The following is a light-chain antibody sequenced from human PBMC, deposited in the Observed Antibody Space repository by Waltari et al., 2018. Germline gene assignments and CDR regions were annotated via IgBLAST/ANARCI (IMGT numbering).Light chain of an antibody. Sequence: DIVMTQSPDSLAVSLGERATINCTSSQSVLYSSNNKNYLAWYQQKPGQPPKLLISWASTRESGVPERFSGSGSGTDFALTISSLQAEDVAVYFCQHYYSAPVTFGPGTRVDIK. V-gene: IGKV4-1*01. CDR2: WAS. J-gene: IGKJ3*01. CDR1: QSVLYSSNNKNY. CDR3: QHYYSAPVT.